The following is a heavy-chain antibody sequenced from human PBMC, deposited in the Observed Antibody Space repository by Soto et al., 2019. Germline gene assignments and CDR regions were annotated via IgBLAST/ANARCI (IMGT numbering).Heavy chain of an antibody. D-gene: IGHD2-2*01. V-gene: IGHV3-30*03. J-gene: IGHJ4*02. Sequence: QVQLVESGGGVVQPGRSLRLSCAASGFTFSSYGMHWVRQAPGKGLEWVAVISYDGSNKYYADSVKGRFTISRDNSKNTLYLQMNSLRAEDTAVYYCRAGGPAATLDYWGQGTLVTVSS. CDR2: ISYDGSNK. CDR3: RAGGPAATLDY. CDR1: GFTFSSYG.